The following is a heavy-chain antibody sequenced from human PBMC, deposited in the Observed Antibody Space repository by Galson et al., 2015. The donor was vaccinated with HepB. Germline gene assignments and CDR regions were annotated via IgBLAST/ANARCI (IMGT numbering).Heavy chain of an antibody. D-gene: IGHD6-13*01. Sequence: SLRLSCAASGFTFRSYGMHWVRQAPGKGLEWAAVIWYDGSNKYYADSVKGRFTISRDNSKNTLYLQMNSLRAEDTAVYYCATYPGYSSPYYYYGMDVWGQGTTVTVSS. CDR1: GFTFRSYG. V-gene: IGHV3-33*01. CDR2: IWYDGSNK. CDR3: ATYPGYSSPYYYYGMDV. J-gene: IGHJ6*02.